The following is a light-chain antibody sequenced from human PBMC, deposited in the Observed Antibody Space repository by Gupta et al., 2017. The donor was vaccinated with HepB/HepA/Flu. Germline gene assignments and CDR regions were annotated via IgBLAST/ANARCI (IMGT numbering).Light chain of an antibody. CDR1: QNIKNN. J-gene: IGKJ4*01. Sequence: LTQSPATLSVSPGERAILSCWASQNIKNNFAWYQQIPAQAHSLIIYASATSPTGIPPRFVGSGSGTDFTLTISSLQSEDFAVYFCQQYHQWPPLTFGGGTRVEI. CDR2: ASA. V-gene: IGKV3-15*01. CDR3: QQYHQWPPLT.